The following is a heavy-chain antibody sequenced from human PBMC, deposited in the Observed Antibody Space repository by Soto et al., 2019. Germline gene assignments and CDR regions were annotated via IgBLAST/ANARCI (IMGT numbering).Heavy chain of an antibody. CDR2: IIPILGIA. Sequence: QVQLVQSGAEVKKPGSSVKVSCKASGGTFSSYTISWVRQAPGQGLEWMGRIIPILGIANYAQKFQGRVTIXAXRSTSTAYMERSSLRSEDTAVYYCARDSSTIRSLDYWGQGTLVTVSS. V-gene: IGHV1-69*08. J-gene: IGHJ4*02. D-gene: IGHD2-21*01. CDR1: GGTFSSYT. CDR3: ARDSSTIRSLDY.